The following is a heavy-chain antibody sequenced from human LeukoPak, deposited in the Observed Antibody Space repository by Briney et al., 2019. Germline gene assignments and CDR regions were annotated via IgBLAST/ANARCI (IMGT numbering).Heavy chain of an antibody. Sequence: QTGGSLRLSCAASGFTFSSYGMHWVRQAPGKGLEWVAVISYDGSNKYYADSVKGRFTISRDNSKNTLYLQMNSLRAEDTAVYYCAKDRHLKGAPRRVPFDYWGQGTLVTVSS. V-gene: IGHV3-30*18. J-gene: IGHJ4*02. CDR1: GFTFSSYG. D-gene: IGHD1-26*01. CDR3: AKDRHLKGAPRRVPFDY. CDR2: ISYDGSNK.